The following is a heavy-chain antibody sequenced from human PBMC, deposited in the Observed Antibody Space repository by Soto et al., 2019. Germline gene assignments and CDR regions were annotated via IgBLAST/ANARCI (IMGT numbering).Heavy chain of an antibody. Sequence: GASVKVSCKASGYTFTNYATHWVRQAPGQRLEWMGRIIPSIGIANYAQKFQGRVTITADKSTSTAYMELSSLRSEDTAVYYCARYGSGTSAPYNWFDPWGQGTLVTVSS. CDR1: GYTFTNYA. V-gene: IGHV1-69*04. J-gene: IGHJ5*02. D-gene: IGHD3-10*01. CDR2: IIPSIGIA. CDR3: ARYGSGTSAPYNWFDP.